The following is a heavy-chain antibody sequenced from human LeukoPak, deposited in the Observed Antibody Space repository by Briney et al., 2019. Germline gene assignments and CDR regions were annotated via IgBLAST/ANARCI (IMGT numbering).Heavy chain of an antibody. Sequence: GESLKISCKGSRYSFTSYWIGWVRQMPGKGLEWMGIIYPGDSDTRYSPSFQGQVTISADKSISTAYLQWSSLKASDTAMYYCARIGYDILTGYPYYYYYYMDVWGKGTTVTISS. CDR2: IYPGDSDT. CDR1: RYSFTSYW. J-gene: IGHJ6*03. D-gene: IGHD3-9*01. V-gene: IGHV5-51*01. CDR3: ARIGYDILTGYPYYYYYYMDV.